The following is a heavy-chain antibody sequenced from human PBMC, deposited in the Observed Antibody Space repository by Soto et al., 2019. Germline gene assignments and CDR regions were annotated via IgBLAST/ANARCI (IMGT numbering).Heavy chain of an antibody. CDR2: IYHSGST. V-gene: IGHV4-38-2*01. CDR3: ARVSIQLSLDY. CDR1: GYSISSGYY. D-gene: IGHD5-18*01. J-gene: IGHJ4*02. Sequence: SETLSLTCAVSGYSISSGYYWGWIRQPPGKGLEWIGSIYHSGSTYYNPSLKSRVTISVDTSKNQFSLKLSSVTAADTAVYYCARVSIQLSLDYWGQGTLVTVSS.